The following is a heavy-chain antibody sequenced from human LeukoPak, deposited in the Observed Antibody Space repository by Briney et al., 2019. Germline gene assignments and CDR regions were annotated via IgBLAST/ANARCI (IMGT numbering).Heavy chain of an antibody. V-gene: IGHV3-23*01. CDR1: GFTFRSYA. CDR3: AKAVGFDWYWHY. Sequence: GGSLRLSCAASGFTFRSYAMTWVRQAPGKGLEWVSAISSSVSLTYYADAVKGRFTVSRDNPKNTLYLQMNSLRAEDTAVYYCAKAVGFDWYWHYWGQGTLVTVSS. J-gene: IGHJ4*02. CDR2: ISSSVSLT. D-gene: IGHD3-9*01.